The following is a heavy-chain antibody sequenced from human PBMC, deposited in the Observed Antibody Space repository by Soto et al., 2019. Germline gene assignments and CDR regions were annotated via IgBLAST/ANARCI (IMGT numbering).Heavy chain of an antibody. CDR3: ARGGSGYHTGRGFAGAMDV. V-gene: IGHV1-18*04. J-gene: IGHJ6*02. Sequence: QVQLVQSGAEVKKPGASVKVSCKASGYIFTGYGISWVRQAPGQGLEWIGWISPYNGHTEYAQSLQGRLTVTADKSTPTANMERGSLRSDDTAVYYGARGGSGYHTGRGFAGAMDVWGQGTTVTVSS. CDR2: ISPYNGHT. CDR1: GYIFTGYG. D-gene: IGHD3-3*01.